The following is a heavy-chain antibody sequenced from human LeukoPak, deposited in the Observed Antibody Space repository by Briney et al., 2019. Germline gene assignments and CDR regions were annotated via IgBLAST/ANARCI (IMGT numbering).Heavy chain of an antibody. V-gene: IGHV5-51*01. CDR3: ARRHDNTGYFVY. J-gene: IGHJ4*02. CDR2: IYPGDSDT. Sequence: HLEALKISCKCSGYSFSTYWIGWVRQIPGEGLEWMGTIYPGDSDTRYSPSFQGQVTISADKSISTAYLQWSNLKASDTAMYYCARRHDNTGYFVYWGQGTLVTVS. CDR1: GYSFSTYW. D-gene: IGHD3-22*01.